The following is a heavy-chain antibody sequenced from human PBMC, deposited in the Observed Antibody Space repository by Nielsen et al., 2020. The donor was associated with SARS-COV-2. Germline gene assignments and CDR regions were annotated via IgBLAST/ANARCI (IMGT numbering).Heavy chain of an antibody. CDR1: GYTFTSYG. CDR2: ISAYNGNT. D-gene: IGHD3-16*02. CDR3: ARKGDYDYVWGSYRPVNWFDP. V-gene: IGHV1-18*01. J-gene: IGHJ5*02. Sequence: ASVKVSCKASGYTFTSYGISWVRQAPGQGLEWMGWISAYNGNTNYAQKLQGRVTMTTDTSTSTAYMELRSLRSDDTAIYYCARKGDYDYVWGSYRPVNWFDPWGQGTLVTVPS.